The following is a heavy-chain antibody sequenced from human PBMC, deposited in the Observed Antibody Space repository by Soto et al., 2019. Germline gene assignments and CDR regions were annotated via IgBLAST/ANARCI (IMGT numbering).Heavy chain of an antibody. CDR3: ASLDSSGQLEC. CDR2: IYYTGSA. D-gene: IGHD3-22*01. V-gene: IGHV4-61*01. CDR1: GDAISSGSYY. Sequence: EQLQESGPGLVKPAETLSLTCTVSGDAISSGSYYWIWIRQPPGKGLEWIGFIYYTGSANYNASLRSRVTISVDTSKNQFSLRLNSVIAADTAKYFCASLDSSGQLECWGQGSLVIVST. J-gene: IGHJ4*02.